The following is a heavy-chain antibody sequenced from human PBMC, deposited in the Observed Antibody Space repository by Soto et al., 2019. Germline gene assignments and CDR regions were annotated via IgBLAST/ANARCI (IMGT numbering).Heavy chain of an antibody. J-gene: IGHJ6*02. CDR3: ARESVLRFLEWLGTYYYYGMDV. V-gene: IGHV1-8*01. CDR2: MNPNSGNT. Sequence: QVQLVQSGAEVKKPGASVKVSCKASGYTFTSYDINWVRQATGQGLEWMGWMNPNSGNTGYAQKFQGRVTMTRNTSISTAYMELSSLRSEDTAVYYCARESVLRFLEWLGTYYYYGMDVWGQGTTVTVSS. D-gene: IGHD3-3*01. CDR1: GYTFTSYD.